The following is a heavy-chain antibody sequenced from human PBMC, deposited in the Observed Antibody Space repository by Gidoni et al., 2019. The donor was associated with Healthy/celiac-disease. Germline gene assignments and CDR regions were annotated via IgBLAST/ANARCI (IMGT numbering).Heavy chain of an antibody. Sequence: QVQLVESGGVVVPPGRSLRLSCAASGFTFSRYGMHWVRQAPGKGLEWVAVISYDGSNKYYADSVKGRFTISRDNSKNTLYLQMNSLRAEDTAVYYCAIGYGMDVWGQGTTVTVSS. CDR3: AIGYGMDV. J-gene: IGHJ6*02. CDR2: ISYDGSNK. V-gene: IGHV3-30*03. CDR1: GFTFSRYG.